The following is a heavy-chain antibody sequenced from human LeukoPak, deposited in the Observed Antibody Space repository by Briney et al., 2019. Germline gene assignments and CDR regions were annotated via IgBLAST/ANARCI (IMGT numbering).Heavy chain of an antibody. J-gene: IGHJ5*01. CDR3: ARDPAPQGWSDS. CDR1: GFTLSTYW. V-gene: IGHV3-74*01. Sequence: PGGSLRLSCAASGFTLSTYWMHWVRQAPGKGLVWVSRINSEGSSTTYADSVKGRFTISRDNAKNILYLQMNCLRAEDTAVYHCARDPAPQGWSDSWGQGTLVTVSS. CDR2: INSEGSST.